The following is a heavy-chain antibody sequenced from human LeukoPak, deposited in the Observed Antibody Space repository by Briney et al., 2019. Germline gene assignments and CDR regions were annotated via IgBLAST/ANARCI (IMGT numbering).Heavy chain of an antibody. D-gene: IGHD3-10*01. CDR1: GFTFSSYG. Sequence: GGSLRLSCAASGFTFSSYGMHWVRQAPGKGLEWVAFIRYDGSNKYYADSVKGRFTISRDNSKNTLYLQMNSLRAEDTAVYYCTRIYGSGTFLPDYWGQGTLVTVSS. CDR2: IRYDGSNK. J-gene: IGHJ4*02. CDR3: TRIYGSGTFLPDY. V-gene: IGHV3-30*02.